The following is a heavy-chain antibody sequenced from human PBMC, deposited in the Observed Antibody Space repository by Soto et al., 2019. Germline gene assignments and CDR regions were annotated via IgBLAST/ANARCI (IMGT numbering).Heavy chain of an antibody. CDR2: ISYDGSNK. J-gene: IGHJ6*02. V-gene: IGHV3-30*18. Sequence: GGSLRLSCAASGFTFSSYGMHWVRQAPGKGLEWVAVISYDGSNKYYADSVKGRFTISRDNSKNTLYLQMNSLRAEDTAVYYCAKQGSYDFWSYGMDVWGQGTTVTVSS. D-gene: IGHD3-3*01. CDR1: GFTFSSYG. CDR3: AKQGSYDFWSYGMDV.